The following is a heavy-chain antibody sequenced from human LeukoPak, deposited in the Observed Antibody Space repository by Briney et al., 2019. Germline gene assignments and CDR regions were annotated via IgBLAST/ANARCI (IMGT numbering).Heavy chain of an antibody. V-gene: IGHV4-39*01. D-gene: IGHD3-10*01. Sequence: NPSETLSLTCTVSGGSISSSSYYWGWIRQPPGKGLGWIGSIYYTGNTYYNPSLKSRVTISLDTSKNQFSLKLSSVTAADTAVYYCARLGPGRITMVSTDYWGQGTLVTVSS. CDR3: ARLGPGRITMVSTDY. J-gene: IGHJ4*02. CDR2: IYYTGNT. CDR1: GGSISSSSYY.